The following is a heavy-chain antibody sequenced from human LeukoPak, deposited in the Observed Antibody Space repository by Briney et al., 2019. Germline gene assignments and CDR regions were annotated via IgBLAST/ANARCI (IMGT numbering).Heavy chain of an antibody. V-gene: IGHV3-23*01. D-gene: IGHD3-16*01. Sequence: ETLSLTCTVSGGSISSSSYYWGWIRQPPGKGLEWVSGISGSGGSASYADSVRGRFTISRDNAKDTLYVQMNSLRAEDTATYYCAKLRIAFGGLIRDAFDIRGQGTMVSVSS. J-gene: IGHJ3*02. CDR3: AKLRIAFGGLIRDAFDI. CDR1: GGSISSSSYY. CDR2: ISGSGGSA.